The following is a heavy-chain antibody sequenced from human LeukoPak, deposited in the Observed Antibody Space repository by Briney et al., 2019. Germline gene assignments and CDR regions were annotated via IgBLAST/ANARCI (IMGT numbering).Heavy chain of an antibody. D-gene: IGHD5/OR15-5a*01. CDR2: MTGSGGST. CDR3: ASRPPDETYLGVCDY. Sequence: GGSLRLSCAASGFTVSSNYMSWVRQAPGKGPEWVSGMTGSGGSTYYAESVKGRFTISRDTSKNTLYLQMNNLRAEDTAVYFCASRPPDETYLGVCDYWGPGTLVTVSS. CDR1: GFTVSSNY. V-gene: IGHV3-23*01. J-gene: IGHJ4*02.